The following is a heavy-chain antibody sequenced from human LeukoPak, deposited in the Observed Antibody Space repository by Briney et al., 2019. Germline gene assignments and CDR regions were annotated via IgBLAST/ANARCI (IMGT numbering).Heavy chain of an antibody. Sequence: GGSLRLSCAASTFIFSTYWMHWVRQGPGKGLVWVSRISSDGSSTSYAESVKGRFTISRDNVKNTLYLQMNSLKAEDTAVYYCARALGGRAYWGQGTLVTVSS. CDR3: ARALGGRAY. D-gene: IGHD3-16*01. V-gene: IGHV3-74*01. CDR1: TFIFSTYW. CDR2: ISSDGSST. J-gene: IGHJ4*02.